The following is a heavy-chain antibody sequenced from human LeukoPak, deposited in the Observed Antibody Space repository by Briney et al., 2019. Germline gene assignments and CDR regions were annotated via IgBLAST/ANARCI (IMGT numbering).Heavy chain of an antibody. CDR1: GGSISSYY. Sequence: SETLSLTCTVSGGSISSYYWSWIRQPPGKGLEWIGRIYTSGSTNYNPSLKSRVTISVDTSKNQFSLKLSSVTAADTAVYYCTRGSIAYYYMDVWGKGTTVTISS. V-gene: IGHV4-4*07. CDR2: IYTSGST. D-gene: IGHD3-22*01. J-gene: IGHJ6*03. CDR3: TRGSIAYYYMDV.